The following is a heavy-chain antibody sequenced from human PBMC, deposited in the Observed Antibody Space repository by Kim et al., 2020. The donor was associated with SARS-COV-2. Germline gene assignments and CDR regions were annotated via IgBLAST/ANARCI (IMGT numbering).Heavy chain of an antibody. CDR3: ARFSGYCSSTSCSKGRSSSENWFDP. J-gene: IGHJ5*02. CDR2: IIPIFGTA. V-gene: IGHV1-69*13. D-gene: IGHD2-2*01. Sequence: SVKVSCKASGGTFSSYAISWVRQAPGQGLEWMGGIIPIFGTANYAQKFQGRVTITADESTSTAYMELSSLRSEDTAVYYCARFSGYCSSTSCSKGRSSSENWFDPWGQGTLVTVSS. CDR1: GGTFSSYA.